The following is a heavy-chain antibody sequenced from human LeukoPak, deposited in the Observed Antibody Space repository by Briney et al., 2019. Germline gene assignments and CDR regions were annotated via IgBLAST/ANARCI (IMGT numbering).Heavy chain of an antibody. CDR3: ARSRLDDAFDI. J-gene: IGHJ3*02. D-gene: IGHD6-19*01. Sequence: SETLSLTCTVSGGSISSYYWSWIRQPPGKGLEWIGYIYYSGSTNYNPSLKSRVTISVDTSKNQFSLKLSSMTAADTAVYYCARSRLDDAFDIWGQGTMVTVSS. CDR2: IYYSGST. V-gene: IGHV4-59*08. CDR1: GGSISSYY.